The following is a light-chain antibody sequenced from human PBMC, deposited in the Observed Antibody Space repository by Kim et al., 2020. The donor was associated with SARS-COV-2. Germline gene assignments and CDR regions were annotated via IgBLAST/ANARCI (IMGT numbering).Light chain of an antibody. J-gene: IGLJ3*02. CDR1: SLRSYL. CDR3: NSRDDSGDHLVV. V-gene: IGLV3-19*01. CDR2: GKN. Sequence: LGQKVRITCQGDSLRSYLASWYQQKQGQAPLIVIYGKNNRPSGIPDRFSGSTSGDTASLTISGAQAEDEAIYYCNSRDDSGDHLVVFGGGTQLTVL.